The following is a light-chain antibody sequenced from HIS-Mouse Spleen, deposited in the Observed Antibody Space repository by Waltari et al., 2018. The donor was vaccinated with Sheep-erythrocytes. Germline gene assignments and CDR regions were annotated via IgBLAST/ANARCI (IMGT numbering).Light chain of an antibody. CDR2: EGS. Sequence: QSALTQPASVSGSPGQSITIPCTGTSSDVGSDNLVSWYQQHPGKAPKLIIYEGSKRPSGVSNRFSGSKSGNTASLTISGLQAEDEADYYCCSYAGSSTPWVFGGGTKLTVL. J-gene: IGLJ3*02. V-gene: IGLV2-23*01. CDR3: CSYAGSSTPWV. CDR1: SSDVGSDNL.